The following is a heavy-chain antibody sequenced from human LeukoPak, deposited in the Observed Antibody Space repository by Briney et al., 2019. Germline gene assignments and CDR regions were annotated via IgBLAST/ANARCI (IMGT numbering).Heavy chain of an antibody. Sequence: PSETLSLTCAVYGGSFSGYYWSWIRQPPGKGLEWIGEINHSGSTNYNPSLKSRVTISVDTSKNQFSLKLSSVTAADTAVYYCAMYSSSWLEFDYWGQGTLVTVSS. D-gene: IGHD6-13*01. J-gene: IGHJ4*02. CDR1: GGSFSGYY. V-gene: IGHV4-34*01. CDR3: AMYSSSWLEFDY. CDR2: INHSGST.